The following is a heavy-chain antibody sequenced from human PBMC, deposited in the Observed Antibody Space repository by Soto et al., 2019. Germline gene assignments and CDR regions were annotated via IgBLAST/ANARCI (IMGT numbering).Heavy chain of an antibody. CDR2: ISAYNGNT. Sequence: QVQLVQSGAEVKKPGASVKVSCKASGYTFTSYGISWVRQAPGQGLEWMGWISAYNGNTNYAQKLQGRVTMTTDTPRSKAYRGRRSLRPEATAGYYGAGVPGQAVPLDYWGQGTRVTVSP. J-gene: IGHJ4*02. CDR3: AGVPGQAVPLDY. D-gene: IGHD3-10*01. CDR1: GYTFTSYG. V-gene: IGHV1-18*01.